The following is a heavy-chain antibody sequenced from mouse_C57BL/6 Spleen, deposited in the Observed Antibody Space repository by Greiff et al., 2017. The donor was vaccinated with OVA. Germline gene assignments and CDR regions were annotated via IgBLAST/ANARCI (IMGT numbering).Heavy chain of an antibody. D-gene: IGHD4-1*01. V-gene: IGHV7-3*01. Sequence: EVQLVESGGGLVQPGGSLSLSCAASGFTFTDYYMSWVRQPPGKALEWLGFIRNKANGYTTEYSASVKGRFTISRDNSQSILYLQMNALRAEDSATYYCARQTGTRFDYWGQGTTLTVSS. CDR1: GFTFTDYY. CDR2: IRNKANGYTT. CDR3: ARQTGTRFDY. J-gene: IGHJ2*01.